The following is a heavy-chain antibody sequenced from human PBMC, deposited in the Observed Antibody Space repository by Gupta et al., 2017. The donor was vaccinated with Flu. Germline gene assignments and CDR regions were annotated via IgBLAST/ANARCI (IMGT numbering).Heavy chain of an antibody. CDR1: GWSIRNSFYY. V-gene: IGHV4-39*01. J-gene: IGHJ4*02. CDR2: VYYSGST. Sequence: QLQLQESGPRLAKSSETLSLTVTHSGWSIRNSFYYWGCIRQPPGKGLEWIGSVYYSGSTYYNPSLKSRVTISVDTSKNQFSLRLSSVTAADTAVYYCARHKAHNWNLWDIHYWGQGTLVTVSS. D-gene: IGHD1-7*01. CDR3: ARHKAHNWNLWDIHY.